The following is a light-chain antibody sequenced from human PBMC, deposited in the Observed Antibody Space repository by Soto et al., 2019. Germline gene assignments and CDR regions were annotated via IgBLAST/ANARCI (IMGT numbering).Light chain of an antibody. CDR1: QSISSGF. V-gene: IGKV3-20*01. Sequence: EFVLTQSPGKLSLSPGERATLSCGASQSISSGFLAWYQQKPGQAPRLLIYGASHRGTGIPDRFSGSGSGTDFPLTISRLEPEDFPVYYCQHYGSSPPLTFGGGTKVEIK. J-gene: IGKJ4*01. CDR3: QHYGSSPPLT. CDR2: GAS.